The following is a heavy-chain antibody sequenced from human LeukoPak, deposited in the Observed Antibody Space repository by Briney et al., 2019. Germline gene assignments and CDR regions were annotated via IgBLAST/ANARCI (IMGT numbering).Heavy chain of an antibody. D-gene: IGHD2-2*01. V-gene: IGHV3-30*02. CDR3: AKVLVPAAINWFDP. J-gene: IGHJ5*02. CDR1: GFTFSSYG. Sequence: GGSLRLSCAASGFTFSSYGMHSVRQAPGKGLEWVAFIRYDGSNKYYADSVKGRFTISRDNSKNTLYLQMNSLRAEDTAVYYCAKVLVPAAINWFDPWGQGTLVTVSS. CDR2: IRYDGSNK.